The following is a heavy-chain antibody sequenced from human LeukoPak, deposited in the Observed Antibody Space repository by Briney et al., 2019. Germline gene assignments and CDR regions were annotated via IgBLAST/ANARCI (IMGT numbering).Heavy chain of an antibody. Sequence: SETLSLTCTVSGGSISSYYWSWIRQPPGKGLEWIGYIYYSGSTNYNPSLKSRVTISVDTSKNQFSLKLSSVTAADTAVYYCAREDGDYYFDYWGQGTLVTVSS. J-gene: IGHJ4*02. D-gene: IGHD4-17*01. V-gene: IGHV4-59*01. CDR2: IYYSGST. CDR1: GGSISSYY. CDR3: AREDGDYYFDY.